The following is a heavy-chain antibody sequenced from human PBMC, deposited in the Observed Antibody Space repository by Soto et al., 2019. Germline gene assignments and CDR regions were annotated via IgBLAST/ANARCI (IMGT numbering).Heavy chain of an antibody. J-gene: IGHJ4*02. Sequence: GGSLRLSCAASGFTFSSYAMNWVRQAPGKGLEWVSVISGSGGSTYYADSVKGRFTISRDNSKNTLYLQMNSLRAEDTAVYYCARYDYNGYYFDYWGQGTLVTVSS. CDR2: ISGSGGST. V-gene: IGHV3-23*01. CDR1: GFTFSSYA. CDR3: ARYDYNGYYFDY. D-gene: IGHD4-4*01.